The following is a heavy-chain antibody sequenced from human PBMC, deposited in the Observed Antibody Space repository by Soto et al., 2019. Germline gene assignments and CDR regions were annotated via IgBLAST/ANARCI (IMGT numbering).Heavy chain of an antibody. CDR3: ARYPYVKDAFDL. V-gene: IGHV1-18*01. CDR2: VSVYNGDI. Sequence: QVQLVQSGAEVKKPGASVKVSCQASGLAFSEYGFTWVRQDPGQGLEWMAWVSVYNGDINYAQRFQGRVTMTTDTSTDTVYMEMRSLRSDDTAVYYCARYPYVKDAFDLWGQGTMVRVSS. CDR1: GLAFSEYG. D-gene: IGHD3-10*02. J-gene: IGHJ3*01.